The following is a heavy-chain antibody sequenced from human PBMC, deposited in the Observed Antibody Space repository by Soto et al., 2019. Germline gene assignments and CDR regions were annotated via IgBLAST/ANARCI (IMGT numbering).Heavy chain of an antibody. D-gene: IGHD3-10*01. CDR2: IYYSGST. CDR3: ARARDYYGSGSYYNY. Sequence: SETLSLTCTVSGGSISSGDYYWSWIRLPPGKGLEWIGYIYYSGSTYYNPSLKSRVTISVDTSKNQFSLKLSSVTAADTAVYYCARARDYYGSGSYYNYWGQGTLVTVSS. J-gene: IGHJ4*02. V-gene: IGHV4-30-4*01. CDR1: GGSISSGDYY.